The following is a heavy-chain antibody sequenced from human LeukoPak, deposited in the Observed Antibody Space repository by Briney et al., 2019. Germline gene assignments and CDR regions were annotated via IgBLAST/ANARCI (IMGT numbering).Heavy chain of an antibody. CDR1: GGTFSSHP. Sequence: GSSVKVSCKASGGTFSSHPISWVRQAPGQGLEWMGWINPNSGGTNYAQKFQGRVTMTRDTSISTAYMELSRLRSDDTAVYYCARVEIVATMSFDYWGQGTLVTVSS. J-gene: IGHJ4*02. V-gene: IGHV1-2*02. CDR3: ARVEIVATMSFDY. CDR2: INPNSGGT. D-gene: IGHD5-12*01.